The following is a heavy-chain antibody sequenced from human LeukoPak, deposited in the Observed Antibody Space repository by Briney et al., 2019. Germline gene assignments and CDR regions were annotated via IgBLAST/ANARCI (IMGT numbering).Heavy chain of an antibody. D-gene: IGHD3-10*02. CDR1: GFTFSNSA. CDR3: AKGYVTRNYFDY. J-gene: IGHJ4*02. V-gene: IGHV3-23*01. CDR2: ISGSGGTT. Sequence: GGSLRLSCAASGFTFSNSAMSWVRQAPGKGLEWVSAISGSGGTTYYADSVKGRFTISRDNSKNTLYLQMSSLRAEATAVYYCAKGYVTRNYFDYWGKGTLVTVSS.